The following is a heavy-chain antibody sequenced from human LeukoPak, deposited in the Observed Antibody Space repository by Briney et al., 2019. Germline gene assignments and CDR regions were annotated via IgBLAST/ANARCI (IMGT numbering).Heavy chain of an antibody. Sequence: SETLSLTCTVSGGSIGRYYRSWIRQSPGKGLEWIGFISYTGSTNYNPSLKSRVTISVDTSKNQFSLKLSSVTAADTAVYYCARGYSSSWYLEYFQHWGQGTLVTVSS. CDR1: GGSIGRYY. J-gene: IGHJ1*01. D-gene: IGHD6-13*01. V-gene: IGHV4-59*12. CDR3: ARGYSSSWYLEYFQH. CDR2: ISYTGST.